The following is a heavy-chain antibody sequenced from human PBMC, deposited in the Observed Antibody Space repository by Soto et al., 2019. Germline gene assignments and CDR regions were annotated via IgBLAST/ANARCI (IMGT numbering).Heavy chain of an antibody. CDR1: GFTFSSYG. D-gene: IGHD6-13*01. CDR3: AKGIVAAAGGGGINY. J-gene: IGHJ4*02. Sequence: GGSLRLSCAASGFTFSSYGMHWVRQAPGKGLEWVAVISYDGSNKYYADSVKGRFTISRDNSKNTLYLQMNSLRAEDTAVYYCAKGIVAAAGGGGINYWGQGTLVTSPQ. V-gene: IGHV3-30*18. CDR2: ISYDGSNK.